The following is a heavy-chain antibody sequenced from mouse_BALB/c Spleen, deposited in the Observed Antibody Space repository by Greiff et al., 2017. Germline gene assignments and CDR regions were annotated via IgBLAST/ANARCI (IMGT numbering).Heavy chain of an antibody. CDR1: GFTFSDYG. J-gene: IGHJ3*01. V-gene: IGHV5-15*02. D-gene: IGHD1-1*01. CDR2: ISNLAYSI. CDR3: ARSLLRDGGFAY. Sequence: DVMLVESGGGLVQPGGSRKLSCAASGFTFSDYGMAWVRQAPGKGPEWVAFISNLAYSIYYADTVTGRFTISRENAKNTLYLEMSSLRSEDTAMYYCARSLLRDGGFAYGGQGTLVTVSA.